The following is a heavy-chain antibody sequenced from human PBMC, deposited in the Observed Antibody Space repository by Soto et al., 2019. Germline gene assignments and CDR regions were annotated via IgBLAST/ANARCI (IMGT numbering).Heavy chain of an antibody. CDR2: ISYDGSNK. Sequence: GGSLRLSCAASGFTFSSYAMHWVRQAPGKGLEWVAVISYDGSNKYYADSVKGRFTISRDNSKNTLYLQMNSLRAEDTAVYYCARIEGRTGTPHVWGQGTLVTVSS. V-gene: IGHV3-30-3*01. D-gene: IGHD1-1*01. CDR1: GFTFSSYA. J-gene: IGHJ1*01. CDR3: ARIEGRTGTPHV.